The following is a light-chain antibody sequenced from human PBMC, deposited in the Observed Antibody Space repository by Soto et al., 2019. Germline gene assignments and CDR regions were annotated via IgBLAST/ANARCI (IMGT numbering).Light chain of an antibody. CDR2: GNN. V-gene: IGLV1-40*01. CDR3: HAYASSPSANCS. Sequence: LTQAPSVSGAPGPRVTIPRHGSSHNIGEGYVLHWYQQLPGTAPKLLIYGNNNRPSGVSDRFSGSKSGTSASLAITGLRAEDEADYYCHAYASSPSANCSFGTGTRSPS. J-gene: IGLJ1*01. CDR1: SHNIGEGYV.